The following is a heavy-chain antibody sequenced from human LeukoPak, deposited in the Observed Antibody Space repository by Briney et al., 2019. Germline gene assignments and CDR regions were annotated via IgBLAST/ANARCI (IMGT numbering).Heavy chain of an antibody. D-gene: IGHD3-22*01. CDR2: IKSKTDGTTT. Sequence: PGGSLRLSCAASGFSFSKAWMSWVRQAPGKGLEWVGRIKSKTDGTTTDYAAPVKGRFIISRDDSKNTLYLQMNSLKTEDTAVYYCTTDHDGITYYVAYASWGQGTLVTVSS. CDR3: TTDHDGITYYVAYAS. V-gene: IGHV3-15*01. J-gene: IGHJ4*02. CDR1: GFSFSKAW.